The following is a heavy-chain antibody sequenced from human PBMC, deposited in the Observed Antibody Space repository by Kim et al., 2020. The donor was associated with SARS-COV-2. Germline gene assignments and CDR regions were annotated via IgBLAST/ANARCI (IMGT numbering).Heavy chain of an antibody. CDR3: VRDRYSGSDPYTWLFDY. V-gene: IGHV3-48*02. D-gene: IGHD3-16*02. CDR1: GFTSSTYT. J-gene: IGHJ4*01. Sequence: GGSLRLSCAASGFTSSTYTIHWVRQAPGKGLEWVAYISSSSNTIKYAASVKGRFTIARDNARNTLYLQMNTLRDEDSAVYYVVRDRYSGSDPYTWLFDY. CDR2: ISSSSNTI.